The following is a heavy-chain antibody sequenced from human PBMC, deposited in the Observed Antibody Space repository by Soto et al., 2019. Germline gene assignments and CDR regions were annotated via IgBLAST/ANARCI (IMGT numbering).Heavy chain of an antibody. CDR3: ARVNGYCSSTSCSNYGMDV. Sequence: PEKLTLTCTVSGGSIRSYNWYWIRQPPGKGLEWIGYIYYSGSTNYNPSLKSRVTISVDTSKNQFSLKLSSVTAADTAVYYCARVNGYCSSTSCSNYGMDVWGQGTTVT. CDR2: IYYSGST. V-gene: IGHV4-59*01. J-gene: IGHJ6*02. D-gene: IGHD2-2*01. CDR1: GGSIRSYN.